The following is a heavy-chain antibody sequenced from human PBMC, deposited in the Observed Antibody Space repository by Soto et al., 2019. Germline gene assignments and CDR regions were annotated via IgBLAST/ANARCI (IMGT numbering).Heavy chain of an antibody. V-gene: IGHV3-23*01. J-gene: IGHJ4*02. CDR1: GFTFRDYG. CDR2: ISANGGST. D-gene: IGHD4-17*01. Sequence: EVQLPESGGGLVQPGGSLRLSCAASGFTFRDYGISWVRLAPGKGLECVSAISANGGSTYYADSVQGRFTISRDNSNNTLHLQMNSLRAEDTAVYYCAKGALRVTTYFDNWGQGTLVTVSS. CDR3: AKGALRVTTYFDN.